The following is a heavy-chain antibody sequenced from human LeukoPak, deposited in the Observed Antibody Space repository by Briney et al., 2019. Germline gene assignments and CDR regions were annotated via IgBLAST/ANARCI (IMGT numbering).Heavy chain of an antibody. CDR1: GFTFSSYD. J-gene: IGHJ4*02. Sequence: PGGSLRLSCAASGFTFSSYDMHWVRQATGKGLEWVSAIGPTGDTYYLGSVKGRFTISRENAKHSLYLQMNNLRAEDMALYYCARAKPGGSGSDYGDRNIDYWGQGTLVTVSS. CDR3: ARAKPGGSGSDYGDRNIDY. CDR2: IGPTGDT. V-gene: IGHV3-13*01. D-gene: IGHD4-17*01.